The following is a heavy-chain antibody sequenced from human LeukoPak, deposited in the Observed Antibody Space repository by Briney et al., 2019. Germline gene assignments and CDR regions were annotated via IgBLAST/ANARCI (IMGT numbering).Heavy chain of an antibody. D-gene: IGHD2-15*01. CDR2: IKGDGSST. CDR1: AFTFNNYW. Sequence: GGSLRLSCVASAFTFNNYWMHWVRQAPGKGLVWVSRIKGDGSSTNYADSLRGRFTISRDNAKNTVYLQMNGLGTEDTAVYYCASSSNWGQGTLVTVSS. CDR3: ASSSN. V-gene: IGHV3-74*01. J-gene: IGHJ4*02.